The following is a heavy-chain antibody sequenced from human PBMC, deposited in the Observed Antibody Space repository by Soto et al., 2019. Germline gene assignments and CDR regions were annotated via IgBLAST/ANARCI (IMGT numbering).Heavy chain of an antibody. Sequence: SETLSLTCTVSGGSISSSSYYWGWIRQPPGKGLEWIGSIYYSGSTYYNPSLKSRVTISVDTSKNQFSLKLSSVTAADTAVYYCARLSHQWLVPYFDYWGQGTLVTVSS. D-gene: IGHD6-19*01. J-gene: IGHJ4*02. CDR3: ARLSHQWLVPYFDY. CDR1: GGSISSSSYY. CDR2: IYYSGST. V-gene: IGHV4-39*01.